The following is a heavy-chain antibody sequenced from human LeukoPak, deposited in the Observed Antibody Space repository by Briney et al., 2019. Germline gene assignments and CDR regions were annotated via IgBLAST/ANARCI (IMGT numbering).Heavy chain of an antibody. CDR2: IWYDGSNE. Sequence: PGGSLRLSCAASGFTFSNYGMHWVRQAPGKGLEWVAVIWYDGSNEYYADSVKGRFTLSRDNSKNTLFLQMNSLRPEDTAVYFCARDLTQLALFDYWGQGTLVTVSS. D-gene: IGHD6-13*01. J-gene: IGHJ4*02. CDR1: GFTFSNYG. CDR3: ARDLTQLALFDY. V-gene: IGHV3-33*01.